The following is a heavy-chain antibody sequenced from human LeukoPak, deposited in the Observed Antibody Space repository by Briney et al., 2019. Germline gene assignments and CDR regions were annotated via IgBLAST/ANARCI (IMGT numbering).Heavy chain of an antibody. CDR2: IIPILGIA. CDR3: ARGNYDSSGYYFDY. V-gene: IGHV1-69*04. J-gene: IGHJ4*02. CDR1: GGTFSSYA. Sequence: SVKVSCKASGGTFSSYAISWVRQAPGQGLEWMGRIIPILGIANYAQKFQGRVTMTTDTSTSTASMELRSLRSDDTAVYYCARGNYDSSGYYFDYWGQGTLVTVSS. D-gene: IGHD3-22*01.